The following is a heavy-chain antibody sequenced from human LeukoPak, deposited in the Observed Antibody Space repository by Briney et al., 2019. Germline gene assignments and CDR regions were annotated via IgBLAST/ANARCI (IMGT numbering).Heavy chain of an antibody. CDR3: ARDVHGDYGSGWFDP. CDR1: GATFNNSA. Sequence: SVKVSCKTSGATFNNSAISWVRQAPGQGLEWLGGIMPLFGTAGYAQKFQGRVTITKDKSTRTVYLELTSLTSDDTAVYYCARDVHGDYGSGWFDPWGQGTLVSVSS. J-gene: IGHJ5*02. CDR2: IMPLFGTA. V-gene: IGHV1-69*05. D-gene: IGHD4-17*01.